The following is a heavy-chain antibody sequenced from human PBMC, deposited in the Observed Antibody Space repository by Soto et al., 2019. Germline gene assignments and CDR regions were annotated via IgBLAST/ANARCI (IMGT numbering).Heavy chain of an antibody. D-gene: IGHD5-12*01. CDR1: GGSISSYY. V-gene: IGHV4-59*01. CDR3: ARDRAVASDYAPYYYFYCMDV. J-gene: IGHJ6*02. Sequence: PSGTLSLSCTVSGGSISSYYWSWIRQPPGKGLEWIGYIYYSGSTKYNPYLKSRVTISVDTSKNQFSLKLISVTAADTAVYYCARDRAVASDYAPYYYFYCMDVWGQGTTVTVSS. CDR2: IYYSGST.